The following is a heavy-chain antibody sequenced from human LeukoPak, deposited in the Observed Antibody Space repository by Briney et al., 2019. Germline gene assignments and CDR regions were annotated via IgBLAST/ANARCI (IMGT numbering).Heavy chain of an antibody. CDR1: GFTFASSI. D-gene: IGHD3-3*01. Sequence: SVKVSCKASGFTFASSIIQWVRQARGQRLEWIGWIVVGSGDTIYAQRFQERVTITRDVSAGTAYMELSSLRSEDTAVYFCAEDDFSTTEPIDSWGQGTLVSVSS. CDR3: AEDDFSTTEPIDS. CDR2: IVVGSGDT. J-gene: IGHJ4*02. V-gene: IGHV1-58*02.